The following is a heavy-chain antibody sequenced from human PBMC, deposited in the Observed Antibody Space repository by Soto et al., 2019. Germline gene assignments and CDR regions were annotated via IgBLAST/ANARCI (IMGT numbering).Heavy chain of an antibody. D-gene: IGHD3-22*01. J-gene: IGHJ4*02. CDR1: GFTFSDYY. V-gene: IGHV3-11*01. CDR3: ARGGPYYYDSSGYYYEPFDY. Sequence: PGGSLRLSCAASGFTFSDYYMSWIRQAPGKGLEWVSYISSSGSTIYYADSVKGRFTISRDNAKNSLYLQMNSLRAEDTAVYYCARGGPYYYDSSGYYYEPFDYWGQGTLVTVSS. CDR2: ISSSGSTI.